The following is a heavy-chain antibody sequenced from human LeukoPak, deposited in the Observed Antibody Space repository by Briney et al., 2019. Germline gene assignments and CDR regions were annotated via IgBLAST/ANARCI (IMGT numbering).Heavy chain of an antibody. CDR3: AREVGPIVLMVYEVPNWFDP. V-gene: IGHV1-18*01. CDR1: GYTFTSYG. D-gene: IGHD2-8*01. CDR2: ISAYNGNT. Sequence: ASVKVSCKASGYTFTSYGISWVRQAPGQGLEWMGWISAYNGNTNYAQKLQGRVTMTTDTSTSTAYMGLRSLRSDDTAVYYCAREVGPIVLMVYEVPNWFDPWGQGTLVTVSS. J-gene: IGHJ5*02.